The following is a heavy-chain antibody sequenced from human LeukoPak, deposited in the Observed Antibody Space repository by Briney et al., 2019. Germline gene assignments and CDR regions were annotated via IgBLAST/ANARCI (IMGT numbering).Heavy chain of an antibody. J-gene: IGHJ4*02. Sequence: PGGSLRLSCAASGFTFSSYWMHWVRQAPGKGLVWVSHINNDGSSTSYADSVKGRFTISRGNAKNTLYLQMNSLRTEDTAVYYCACYGIAPPYWGQGTLVTVSS. CDR3: ACYGIAPPY. CDR2: INNDGSST. CDR1: GFTFSSYW. V-gene: IGHV3-74*01. D-gene: IGHD2-15*01.